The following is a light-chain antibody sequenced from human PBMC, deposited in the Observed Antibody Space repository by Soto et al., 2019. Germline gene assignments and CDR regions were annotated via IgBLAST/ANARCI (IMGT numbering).Light chain of an antibody. Sequence: EIVMTQSPATLPVSPGEGGTPSCRASQSISGNLAWYQQKPGQAPRLLIYGASTRATGIPARFSGSGSGTEFTLTISSLESDDFAVYCCQQYEDWPGTFGQGTKVDIK. J-gene: IGKJ1*01. CDR1: QSISGN. V-gene: IGKV3-15*01. CDR2: GAS. CDR3: QQYEDWPGT.